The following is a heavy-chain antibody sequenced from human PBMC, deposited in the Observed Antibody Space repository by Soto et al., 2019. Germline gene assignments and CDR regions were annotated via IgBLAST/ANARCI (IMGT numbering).Heavy chain of an antibody. D-gene: IGHD2-21*01. CDR1: AFTFSNHW. V-gene: IGHV3-74*01. CDR2: INADGSLT. J-gene: IGHJ4*02. Sequence: GGSLRLSCAASAFTFSNHWFHWVRQAPGKGLVWVSGINADGSLTFYADSVKGRFTVSRDNAKNTLNLQMNSLRVEDTAVYYCDHLFDFHYWGQAALVNVSS. CDR3: DHLFDFHY.